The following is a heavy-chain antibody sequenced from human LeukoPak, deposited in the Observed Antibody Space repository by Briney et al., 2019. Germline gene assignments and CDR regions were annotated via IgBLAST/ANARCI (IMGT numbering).Heavy chain of an antibody. CDR2: IIPIFGTT. CDR1: GGTFNSYA. CDR3: ARGPRSSGWYRAFDI. V-gene: IGHV1-69*06. D-gene: IGHD6-19*01. J-gene: IGHJ3*02. Sequence: ASVKVSCKASGGTFNSYAISWVRQAPGQGLEWMGGIIPIFGTTNYARKFRGRVTLTADKSTSTAYMELRSLRSDDTAVYYCARGPRSSGWYRAFDIWGQGTMVTVSS.